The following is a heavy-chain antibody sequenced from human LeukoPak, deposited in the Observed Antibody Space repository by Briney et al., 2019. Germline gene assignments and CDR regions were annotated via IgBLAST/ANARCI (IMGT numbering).Heavy chain of an antibody. CDR1: GYTFTGYY. CDR2: INPNSGGP. V-gene: IGHV1-2*02. Sequence: ASVKVSCKASGYTFTGYYIHWVRQAPGQGLEWMGWINPNSGGPNYAQKFQGRVTMTRDTSISTAYMEMSRLRSDDAAVYYCARDVSAGGTNWFDPWGQGTLVTVSS. CDR3: ARDVSAGGTNWFDP. J-gene: IGHJ5*02. D-gene: IGHD3-16*01.